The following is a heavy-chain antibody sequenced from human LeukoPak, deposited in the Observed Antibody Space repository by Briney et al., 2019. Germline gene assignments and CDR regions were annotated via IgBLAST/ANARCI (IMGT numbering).Heavy chain of an antibody. V-gene: IGHV2-70*01. CDR2: IDWDDDK. CDR1: GFSITSYH. J-gene: IGHJ6*02. Sequence: TLSLTCTVSGFSITSYHWSWIRQPPGKALEWLALIDWDDDKYYSTSLKTRLTISKDTTKNQVVLTMTNMDPVDTATYYCARIVSDGMDVWGQGTTVTVSS. CDR3: ARIVSDGMDV.